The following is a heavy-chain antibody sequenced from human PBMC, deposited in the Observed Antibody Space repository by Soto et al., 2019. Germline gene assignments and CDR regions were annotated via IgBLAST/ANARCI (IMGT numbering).Heavy chain of an antibody. CDR1: GFTFSSYA. J-gene: IGHJ6*02. V-gene: IGHV3-23*01. Sequence: GGSLRLSCAASGFTFSSYAMSWVRQAPGKGLEWVSAISGSGGSTYYADSVKGRFTISRDNSKNTLYLQMNSLRAEDTAVYYCSDPPLKVDGNYGMDVWGQGTTVTVSS. CDR3: SDPPLKVDGNYGMDV. CDR2: ISGSGGST.